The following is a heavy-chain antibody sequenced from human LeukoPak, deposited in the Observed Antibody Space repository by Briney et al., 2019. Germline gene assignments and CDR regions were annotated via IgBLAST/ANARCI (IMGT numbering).Heavy chain of an antibody. CDR2: IYYSGST. CDR1: GGSISSGGYY. CDR3: ARVLIGYSYGKDY. V-gene: IGHV4-31*03. J-gene: IGHJ4*02. D-gene: IGHD5-18*01. Sequence: SETLSLTCTVSGGSISSGGYYWSWIRQPPGKGLEWIGYIYYSGSTYYNPSLKSRVTISVDTSKNQFSLKLSSVTAADTAVYYCARVLIGYSYGKDYWGQGTLVTVSS.